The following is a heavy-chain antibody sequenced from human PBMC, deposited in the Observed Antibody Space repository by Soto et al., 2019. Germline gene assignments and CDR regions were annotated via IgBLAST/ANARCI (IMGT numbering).Heavy chain of an antibody. J-gene: IGHJ3*02. V-gene: IGHV4-34*01. CDR1: GGSFSGYY. CDR2: INHSGST. CDR3: ARRSNCSGGSCYHDAFDI. D-gene: IGHD2-15*01. Sequence: SETLSLTCAVYGGSFSGYYWSWIRQPPGKGLEWIGEINHSGSTNYNPSLKSRVTISVDTSKNQFSLKLSSVTAADTAVYYCARRSNCSGGSCYHDAFDIWGQGTMVTVSS.